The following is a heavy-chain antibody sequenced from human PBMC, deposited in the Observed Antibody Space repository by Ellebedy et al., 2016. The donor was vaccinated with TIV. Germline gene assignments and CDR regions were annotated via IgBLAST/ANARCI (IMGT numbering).Heavy chain of an antibody. J-gene: IGHJ4*02. CDR1: GFTFSSSN. V-gene: IGHV3-21*01. Sequence: GESLKISCAASGFTFSSSNMNWVRQAPGKELEWVSSISSRSSYIYYADSVKGRFTIARDNAKNSLYLQMNSLRAEDTAVYYCTRDRIVGATSYGYWGQGTLVTVSS. CDR3: TRDRIVGATSYGY. D-gene: IGHD1-26*01. CDR2: ISSRSSYI.